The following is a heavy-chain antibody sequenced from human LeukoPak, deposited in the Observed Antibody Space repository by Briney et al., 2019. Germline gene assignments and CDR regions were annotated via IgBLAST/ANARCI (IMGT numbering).Heavy chain of an antibody. V-gene: IGHV3-53*01. Sequence: GGSLRLSCAASGFTVSSNYMSWVRQAPGKGLEWVSVIYSGGNTYYADSVKGRFTISRDISKNTLYLQMNSLRAEDTAVYYCARDTSYSNYHYFDYWGQGTLVTVSS. CDR2: IYSGGNT. D-gene: IGHD4-11*01. J-gene: IGHJ4*02. CDR1: GFTVSSNY. CDR3: ARDTSYSNYHYFDY.